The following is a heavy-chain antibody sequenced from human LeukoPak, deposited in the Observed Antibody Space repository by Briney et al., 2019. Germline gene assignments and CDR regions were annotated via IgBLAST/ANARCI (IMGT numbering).Heavy chain of an antibody. CDR3: ARAHYDILTGYQKYYFDY. J-gene: IGHJ4*02. D-gene: IGHD3-9*01. V-gene: IGHV3-53*01. Sequence: GGSLRLSCAASGFTVSSNYMSWVRQAPGKGLEWVSVIYSGGSTYYADSVKGRFTISRDNSKNTLYLQMNSLRAEDTAVYYCARAHYDILTGYQKYYFDYWGQGTLVTVSS. CDR1: GFTVSSNY. CDR2: IYSGGST.